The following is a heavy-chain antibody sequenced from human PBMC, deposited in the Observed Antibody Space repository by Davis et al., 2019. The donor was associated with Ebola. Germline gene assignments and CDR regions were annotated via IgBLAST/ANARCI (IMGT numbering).Heavy chain of an antibody. CDR2: IRSKAYGGTT. Sequence: GGSLRLSCTASGFTFGDYAMSWFRQAPGKGLEWVGFIRSKAYGGTTEYATSVKGRFTISRDDSKSIAYLQMNSLKTEDTAVYYCTRYQLRVYYYGMDVWGQGTTVTVSS. CDR1: GFTFGDYA. D-gene: IGHD2-2*01. CDR3: TRYQLRVYYYGMDV. J-gene: IGHJ6*02. V-gene: IGHV3-49*03.